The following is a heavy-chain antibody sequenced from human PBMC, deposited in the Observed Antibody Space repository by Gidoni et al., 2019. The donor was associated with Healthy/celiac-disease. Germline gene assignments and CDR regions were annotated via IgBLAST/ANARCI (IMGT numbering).Heavy chain of an antibody. CDR3: AKDRRARHNYYYYGMDV. J-gene: IGHJ6*02. Sequence: EVQLVESGGGLVQPVRSLRLSCAASAFTFDDYAMHWVRQAPGKGLEWVSGISWNSGSIGYADSVKGRFTISRDNAKNSLYLQMNSLRAEDTALYYCAKDRRARHNYYYYGMDVWGQGTTVTVSS. CDR2: ISWNSGSI. CDR1: AFTFDDYA. V-gene: IGHV3-9*01. D-gene: IGHD6-6*01.